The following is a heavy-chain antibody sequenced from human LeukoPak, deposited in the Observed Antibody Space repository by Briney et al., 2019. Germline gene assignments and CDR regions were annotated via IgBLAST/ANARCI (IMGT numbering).Heavy chain of an antibody. V-gene: IGHV4-4*07. D-gene: IGHD6-19*01. Sequence: PSETLSLTCTVSGGSISSYYWSWIRQPAGKGLEWLGRIYTSGSTNYNPSLKSRVTMSVDTSKNQFSLKLSSVTAADTAVYYCARDRGSSGWYGVYYFDYWGQGTLVTVSS. CDR2: IYTSGST. CDR3: ARDRGSSGWYGVYYFDY. CDR1: GGSISSYY. J-gene: IGHJ4*02.